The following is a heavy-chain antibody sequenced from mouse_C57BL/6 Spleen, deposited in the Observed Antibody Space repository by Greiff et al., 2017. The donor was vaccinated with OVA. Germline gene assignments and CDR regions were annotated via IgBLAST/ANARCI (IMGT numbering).Heavy chain of an antibody. V-gene: IGHV1-52*01. Sequence: QVQLQQPGAELVRPGSSVKLSCKASGYTFTSYWMHWVKQRPIQGLEWIGNIDPSDSETHYNQKFKDKATLTVDKSSSTAYMQLSSLTSDDSAVYYCARGERAYYYAMDYWGQGTSVTVSS. CDR2: IDPSDSET. J-gene: IGHJ4*01. CDR1: GYTFTSYW. CDR3: ARGERAYYYAMDY.